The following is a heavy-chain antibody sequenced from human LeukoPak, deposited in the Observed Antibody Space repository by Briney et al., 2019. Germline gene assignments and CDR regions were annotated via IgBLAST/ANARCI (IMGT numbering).Heavy chain of an antibody. J-gene: IGHJ4*02. CDR1: GGSINYYY. CDR3: ARATDSSANYSPFDY. V-gene: IGHV4-59*01. CDR2: VYYSRST. Sequence: SETLSLTCTVSGGSINYYYWNWIRQPPGKGLEWIGYVYYSRSTDYNPSLKSRVTISVDTSKNQFSLKLTSVTAADTAVYYCARATDSSANYSPFDYWGQGTLVTVSS. D-gene: IGHD3-22*01.